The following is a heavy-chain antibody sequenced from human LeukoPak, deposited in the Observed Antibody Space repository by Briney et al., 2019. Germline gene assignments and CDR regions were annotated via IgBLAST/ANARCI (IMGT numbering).Heavy chain of an antibody. CDR3: ARAREVGLVRPLDY. J-gene: IGHJ4*02. CDR2: IIPIFGTA. D-gene: IGHD6-19*01. CDR1: GGTFSSYA. V-gene: IGHV1-69*13. Sequence: ASVKVSCKASGGTFSSYAISWVRQAPGQGLEWMGGIIPIFGTANYAQKFQGRVTITADESTTKVYMELSSLRSEDTAVYYCARAREVGLVRPLDYWGQGTLVTVSS.